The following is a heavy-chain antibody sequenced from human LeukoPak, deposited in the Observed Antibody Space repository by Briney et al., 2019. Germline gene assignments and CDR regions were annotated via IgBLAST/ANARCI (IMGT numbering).Heavy chain of an antibody. Sequence: GGSLRLSCAASGLNVNNNYMTWIRQAPGKGLEWVSLIYSGGSTSYADSVKGRFTISRDNAKNTLYLQMNSLRAEDTAVYYCARVYSGMDAWGQGTTVTVSS. CDR2: IYSGGST. D-gene: IGHD1-1*01. CDR1: GLNVNNNY. CDR3: ARVYSGMDA. J-gene: IGHJ6*02. V-gene: IGHV3-66*01.